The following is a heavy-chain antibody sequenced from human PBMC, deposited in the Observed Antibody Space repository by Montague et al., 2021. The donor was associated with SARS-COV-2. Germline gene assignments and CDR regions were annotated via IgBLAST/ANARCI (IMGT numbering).Heavy chain of an antibody. Sequence: NEYAVSVNSRITINPDTSKNQFSLQLNSVTPEDTAVYYCGRQIATAGSGFDSWGQGTLVTVSS. J-gene: IGHJ4*02. CDR3: GRQIATAGSGFDS. D-gene: IGHD6-13*01. CDR2: N. V-gene: IGHV6-1*01.